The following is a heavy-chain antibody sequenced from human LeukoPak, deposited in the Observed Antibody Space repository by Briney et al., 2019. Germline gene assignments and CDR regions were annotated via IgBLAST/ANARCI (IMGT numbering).Heavy chain of an antibody. D-gene: IGHD3-10*01. V-gene: IGHV3-9*01. J-gene: IGHJ6*03. CDR1: GFTFDDYA. CDR3: ARDATMVPLYYYYYMDV. CDR2: ISWNSGSI. Sequence: PGRSLRLSCAASGFTFDDYAMHWVRQAPGKGLEWVSGISWNSGSIGYADSVKGRFTISRDNAKNSLYLQMNSLRAEDTAVYYCARDATMVPLYYYYYMDVWGKGTTVTVSS.